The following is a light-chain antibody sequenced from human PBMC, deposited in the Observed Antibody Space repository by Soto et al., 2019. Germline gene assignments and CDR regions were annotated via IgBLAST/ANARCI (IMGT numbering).Light chain of an antibody. CDR3: QQSSNWPLT. CDR2: GAS. CDR1: QSVGGD. J-gene: IGKJ4*01. Sequence: VVMSHSPATLSVSPCEGAVLFWRASQSVGGDLAWYQRKPGQAPRLLIYGASSRAPGIPTRFSGSGSGTDFTLTISSLEPEDFAVNYCQQSSNWPLTFGGGTKVDIK. V-gene: IGKV3-15*01.